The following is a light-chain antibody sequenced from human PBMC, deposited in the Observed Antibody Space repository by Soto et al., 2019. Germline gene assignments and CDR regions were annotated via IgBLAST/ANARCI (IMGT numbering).Light chain of an antibody. J-gene: IGKJ1*01. V-gene: IGKV1-5*03. Sequence: DIQMTQSPSNLSGSVGDSVTITSRASQTISSWLAWYQQKPGKAPKLLIYKASTLKSGVPSRLSGSGSGTEFTLTISSLQPDEFATYYCQNYNSYSEAVGQGTKVDIK. CDR2: KAS. CDR3: QNYNSYSEA. CDR1: QTISSW.